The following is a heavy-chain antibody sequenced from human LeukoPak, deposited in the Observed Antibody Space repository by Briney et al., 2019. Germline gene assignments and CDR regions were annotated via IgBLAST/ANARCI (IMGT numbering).Heavy chain of an antibody. CDR2: ISSSSSTI. V-gene: IGHV3-48*01. D-gene: IGHD6-13*01. J-gene: IGHJ4*02. Sequence: GGSLRLSCAASGFTFSSYSMNWVRQAPGKGLEWVSYISSSSSTIYYADSVKGRFTISRDNSKNTLYLQMNSLRAEDTAVYYCARDADIAAAALSFDYWGQGTLVTVSS. CDR3: ARDADIAAAALSFDY. CDR1: GFTFSSYS.